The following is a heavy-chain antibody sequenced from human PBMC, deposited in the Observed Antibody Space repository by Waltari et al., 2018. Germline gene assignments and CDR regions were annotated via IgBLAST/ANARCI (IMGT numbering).Heavy chain of an antibody. CDR2: IIPIFGTA. CDR1: GGTFSSYA. J-gene: IGHJ2*01. Sequence: QVQLVQSGAEVKKPGSSVKVSCKASGGTFSSYAISWVRQAPGQGLEWMGGIIPIFGTANYAQKFQGRITITTDESTSTAYMELSSLRSEDTAVYYCARVQEGAARTNWYFDLWGRGTLVTVSS. D-gene: IGHD6-6*01. CDR3: ARVQEGAARTNWYFDL. V-gene: IGHV1-69*05.